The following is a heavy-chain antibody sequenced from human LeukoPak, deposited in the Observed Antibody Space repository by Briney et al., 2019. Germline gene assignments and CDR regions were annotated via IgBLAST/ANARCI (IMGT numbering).Heavy chain of an antibody. CDR3: AKSVDIVVVVAATTHAFDI. D-gene: IGHD2-15*01. J-gene: IGHJ3*02. CDR1: GFTFDDYA. Sequence: GGSLRLSCAASGFTFDDYAMHWVRQAPGKGLEWVSGISWNSGSIGYADSVKGRFTISRDNAKNSLYLQMNGLRAEDTALYYCAKSVDIVVVVAATTHAFDIWGQGTMVTVSS. CDR2: ISWNSGSI. V-gene: IGHV3-9*01.